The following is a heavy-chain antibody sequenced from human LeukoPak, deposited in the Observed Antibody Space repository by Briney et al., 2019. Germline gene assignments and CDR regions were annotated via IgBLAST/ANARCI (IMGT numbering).Heavy chain of an antibody. V-gene: IGHV3-53*01. Sequence: GGSLRLSCAASEFIVSINYMTWVRQAPGKGLEWVSLIYSRGDTKYADSVKGRFTISRDNSKNTLYLQMNSLRAEDTAVYYCANSMTTVTTGRSGAFDIWGQGTMVTVSS. CDR2: IYSRGDT. J-gene: IGHJ3*02. CDR1: EFIVSINY. D-gene: IGHD4-17*01. CDR3: ANSMTTVTTGRSGAFDI.